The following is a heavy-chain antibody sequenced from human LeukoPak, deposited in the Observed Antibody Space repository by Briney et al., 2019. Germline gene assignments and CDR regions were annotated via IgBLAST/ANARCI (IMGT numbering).Heavy chain of an antibody. CDR2: FDPVDGET. CDR1: GYTLTELS. Sequence: ASVKVSCKVSGYTLTELSMHWVRQAPGKGLEWMGGFDPVDGETIYAQKFQGRVTMTEDTSTDTAYMELSSLRSEDTAVYYCATGVGATHWYFDLWGRGTLVTVSS. D-gene: IGHD1-26*01. CDR3: ATGVGATHWYFDL. V-gene: IGHV1-24*01. J-gene: IGHJ2*01.